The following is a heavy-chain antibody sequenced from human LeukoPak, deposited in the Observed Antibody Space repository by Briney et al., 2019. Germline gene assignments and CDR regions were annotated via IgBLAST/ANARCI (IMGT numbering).Heavy chain of an antibody. J-gene: IGHJ6*03. Sequence: PSETLSLTCTVSGGSISSYYWSWIRQPPGKGLEWIGYIYYSGSTNYNPSLKSRVTISVDTSKNQFSLKLSSVTAADTAVYCCARQHSSSWLSYYYYYMDVWGKGTTVTVSS. V-gene: IGHV4-59*01. D-gene: IGHD6-13*01. CDR3: ARQHSSSWLSYYYYYMDV. CDR2: IYYSGST. CDR1: GGSISSYY.